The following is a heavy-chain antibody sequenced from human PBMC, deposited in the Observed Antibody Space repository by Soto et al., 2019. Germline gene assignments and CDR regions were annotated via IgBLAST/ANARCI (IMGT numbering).Heavy chain of an antibody. D-gene: IGHD6-19*01. CDR2: IWYDGSNK. J-gene: IGHJ4*02. CDR3: ARDRIAVGGDY. Sequence: GGSLKLSCAASGFTFSSYGMHWVRQAPGKGLEWVAVIWYDGSNKYYADSVKGRFTISRDNSKNTLYLQMNSLRAEDTAVYYCARDRIAVGGDYWGQGTLVTVSS. CDR1: GFTFSSYG. V-gene: IGHV3-33*01.